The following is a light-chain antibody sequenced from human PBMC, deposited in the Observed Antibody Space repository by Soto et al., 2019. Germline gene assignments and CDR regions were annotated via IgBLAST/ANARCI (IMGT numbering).Light chain of an antibody. V-gene: IGKV3-11*01. Sequence: EIVLTQSPATLSLSPGERATLSCRASQSVSSYLAWYQQKPGKAPRLLIYDASNRATGIPARFSGSGSGTDFTLTISSLEPEDFAVYYCQQRSNWPPFTFGTVTKVDI. CDR2: DAS. J-gene: IGKJ3*01. CDR3: QQRSNWPPFT. CDR1: QSVSSY.